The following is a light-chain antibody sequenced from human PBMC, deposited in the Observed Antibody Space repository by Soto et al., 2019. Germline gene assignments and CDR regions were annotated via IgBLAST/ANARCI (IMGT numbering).Light chain of an antibody. J-gene: IGLJ3*02. CDR1: SSDVGAYNY. CDR2: DVS. CDR3: SSYTGSSVVV. V-gene: IGLV2-14*01. Sequence: QSALTQPASVSGSPGQSITISCTGTSSDVGAYNYVSWYQQHPGKAPKLMICDVSNRPSGVSNRFSGSKSGNTASLTISGLLAEDEADYYCSSYTGSSVVVFGGGTKVTVL.